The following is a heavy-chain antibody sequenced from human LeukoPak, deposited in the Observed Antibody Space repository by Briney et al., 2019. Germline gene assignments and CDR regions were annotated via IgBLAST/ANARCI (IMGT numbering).Heavy chain of an antibody. D-gene: IGHD2-15*01. J-gene: IGHJ3*02. CDR3: ADSSYALDI. CDR2: INHSGST. Sequence: PSETLSLTCAVYGGSFSGYYWSWIRQPPGKGLEWIGEINHSGSTSYNPSLKSRVTISVDTSKNQFSLKLSSVTAADTAVYYCADSSYALDIWGQGTMVTVSS. V-gene: IGHV4-34*01. CDR1: GGSFSGYY.